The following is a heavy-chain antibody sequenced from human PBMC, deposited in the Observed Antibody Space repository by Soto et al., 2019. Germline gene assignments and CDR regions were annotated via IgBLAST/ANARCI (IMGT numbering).Heavy chain of an antibody. J-gene: IGHJ4*02. CDR2: IIPIFGTA. D-gene: IGHD5-18*01. CDR3: AREGDRGYSYGYFDY. CDR1: EGNVSRYP. Sequence: VNFSCKASEGNVSRYPISWVLQAPGQGLEWMGGIIPIFGTANYAQKFQGRVTITADESTSTAYMELSSLRPEDTAVYYCAREGDRGYSYGYFDYWGQGTLVTVSS. V-gene: IGHV1-69*13.